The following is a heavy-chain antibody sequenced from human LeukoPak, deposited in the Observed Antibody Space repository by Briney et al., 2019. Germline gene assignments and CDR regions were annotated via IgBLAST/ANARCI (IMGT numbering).Heavy chain of an antibody. CDR2: INPSGGST. V-gene: IGHV1-46*03. CDR3: ARHGMDV. J-gene: IGHJ6*02. Sequence: ASVKVSCKASGYTFTSYYIHWVRQAPGQGLEWMGLINPSGGSTTYAQNFQGRVSMTTDTSTSTVNMELSSLRSEDTALYYRARHGMDVWGQGTTVTVSS. CDR1: GYTFTSYY.